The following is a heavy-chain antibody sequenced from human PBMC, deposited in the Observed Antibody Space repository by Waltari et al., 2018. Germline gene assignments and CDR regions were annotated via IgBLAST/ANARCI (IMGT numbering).Heavy chain of an antibody. Sequence: QVQLQQWGAGLLKPSEPLSLTCAVYGGSFSGYYWSWIRQPPGKGLEWIGEINHSGSTNYNPSLKSRVTISVDTSKNQFSLKLSSVTAADTAVYYCARGRKAARPFKAFDIWGQGTMVTVSS. CDR3: ARGRKAARPFKAFDI. CDR2: INHSGST. J-gene: IGHJ3*02. D-gene: IGHD6-6*01. V-gene: IGHV4-34*01. CDR1: GGSFSGYY.